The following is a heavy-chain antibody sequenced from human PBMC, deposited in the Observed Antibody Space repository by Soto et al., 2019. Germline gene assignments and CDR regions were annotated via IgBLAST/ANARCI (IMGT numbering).Heavy chain of an antibody. Sequence: PSETLSLTCTVSGGSISSYYWSWIRQPPGKGLEWIGYIYYSGSTNYNPSLKSRVTISVDTSKNQFSLKLSSVTAADAAVYYCARTPNYYDSSGYQANWFDPWGQGTLVTVSS. CDR2: IYYSGST. CDR1: GGSISSYY. J-gene: IGHJ5*02. CDR3: ARTPNYYDSSGYQANWFDP. V-gene: IGHV4-59*01. D-gene: IGHD3-22*01.